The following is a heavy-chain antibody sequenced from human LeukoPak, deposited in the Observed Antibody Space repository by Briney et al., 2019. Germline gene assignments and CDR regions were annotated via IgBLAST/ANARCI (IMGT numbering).Heavy chain of an antibody. J-gene: IGHJ3*02. D-gene: IGHD3-22*01. CDR3: ARDSSGYYFDI. V-gene: IGHV4-30-4*01. Sequence: SQTLSLTCTVSGGSISSGDYYWSWIRQPPGKGLEWIGYIYYSGSTYYNPSLKSRVTISVDTSKNQFPLKLSSVTAADTAVYCCARDSSGYYFDIWGQGTMVTVSS. CDR2: IYYSGST. CDR1: GGSISSGDYY.